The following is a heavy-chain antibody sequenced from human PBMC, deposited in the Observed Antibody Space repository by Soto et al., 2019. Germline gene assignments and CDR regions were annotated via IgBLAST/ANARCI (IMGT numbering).Heavy chain of an antibody. Sequence: PGGSLRLSCAASGFTFSSYWMSWVRQAPGKGLEWVANIKQDGSEKYYVDSVKGRFTISRDNAKNSLYLQMNSLRAEDTAVYYCARDWVGATIERGLGYDVFDIWGQGTIVTV. CDR1: GFTFSSYW. V-gene: IGHV3-7*01. D-gene: IGHD1-26*01. J-gene: IGHJ3*02. CDR3: ARDWVGATIERGLGYDVFDI. CDR2: IKQDGSEK.